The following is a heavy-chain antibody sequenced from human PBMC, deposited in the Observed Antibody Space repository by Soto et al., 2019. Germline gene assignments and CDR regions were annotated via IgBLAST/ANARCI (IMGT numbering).Heavy chain of an antibody. CDR1: GFTFNTDG. CDR2: ISNDGSNK. Sequence: QVQLVESGGGVVQPGKSLRLSCAASGFTFNTDGMHWVRQAPGKGPEWVAVISNDGSNKYYADSVKGRFTISRDNSKNTLYLQMNSLRAEDTAVYYCANWNYPQSDWCQGTLVTVSS. CDR3: ANWNYPQSD. V-gene: IGHV3-30*18. D-gene: IGHD1-7*01. J-gene: IGHJ4*02.